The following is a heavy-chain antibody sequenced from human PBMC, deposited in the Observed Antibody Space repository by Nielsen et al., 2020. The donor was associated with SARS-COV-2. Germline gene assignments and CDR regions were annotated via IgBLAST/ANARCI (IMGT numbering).Heavy chain of an antibody. V-gene: IGHV1-69*04. J-gene: IGHJ6*02. Sequence: SVKVSCKASGGTFSSYAISWVRQAPGQGLEWMGRIIPILGIANYAQKFQGRVTITADKSTSTAYMELSSLRSEDTAVYYCARDPTISGVVISYYYYGMDVWGQGTTVTVSS. CDR2: IIPILGIA. CDR1: GGTFSSYA. D-gene: IGHD3-3*01. CDR3: ARDPTISGVVISYYYYGMDV.